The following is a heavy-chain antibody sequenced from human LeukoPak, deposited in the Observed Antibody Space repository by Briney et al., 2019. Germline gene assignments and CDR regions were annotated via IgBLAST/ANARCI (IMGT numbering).Heavy chain of an antibody. CDR2: ISGSGGST. J-gene: IGHJ4*02. CDR1: GFTVSSNY. CDR3: AKWAAVSHDATR. V-gene: IGHV3-23*01. D-gene: IGHD4-11*01. Sequence: GGSLRLSCAASGFTVSSNYMSWVRQAPGKGLEWVSVISGSGGSTYYADSVKGRFTISRDNSKNTLYLQMNSLRAEDTAVYYCAKWAAVSHDATRWGQGTLVTVSS.